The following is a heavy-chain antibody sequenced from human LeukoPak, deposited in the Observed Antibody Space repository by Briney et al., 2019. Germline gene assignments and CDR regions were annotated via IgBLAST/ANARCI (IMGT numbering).Heavy chain of an antibody. Sequence: GASVKVSCKASGYTFSSYGISWVRQAPGQGLEWMGWISVYKGNTNDAQKFQGRVTMTTDTSTSTAYMELRSLRSDDTAVYYCARDSYYETGAFDIWGQGTMVTVSS. CDR3: ARDSYYETGAFDI. V-gene: IGHV1-18*01. D-gene: IGHD3-22*01. J-gene: IGHJ3*02. CDR1: GYTFSSYG. CDR2: ISVYKGNT.